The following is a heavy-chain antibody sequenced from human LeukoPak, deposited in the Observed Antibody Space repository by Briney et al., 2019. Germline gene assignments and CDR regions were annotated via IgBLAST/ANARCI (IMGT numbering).Heavy chain of an antibody. CDR2: INHSGST. D-gene: IGHD2-8*01. CDR1: GGSFSGYY. J-gene: IGHJ4*02. CDR3: ARRVGYCTNGVCYNKYYFDY. Sequence: SETLSLTCAVYGGSFSGYYWSWIRQPPGEGLEWIGEINHSGSTNYNPSLKSRVTISVDTSKNQFSLKLSSVTAADTAVYYCARRVGYCTNGVCYNKYYFDYWGQGTLVTVSS. V-gene: IGHV4-34*01.